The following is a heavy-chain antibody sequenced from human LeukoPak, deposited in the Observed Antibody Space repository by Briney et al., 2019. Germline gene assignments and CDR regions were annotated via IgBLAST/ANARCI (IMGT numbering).Heavy chain of an antibody. CDR3: AKAHPGFDY. CDR1: GFTFTRYT. J-gene: IGHJ4*02. V-gene: IGHV3-21*01. CDR2: IGSSSTFI. Sequence: GGSLRPSCAASGFTFTRYTMNWVRQAPGKGLEWVSSIGSSSTFIYYADSMKGRFTISRDNAKNSLFLQMNSLRADDTAVYYCAKAHPGFDYWGQGTLVTVSS.